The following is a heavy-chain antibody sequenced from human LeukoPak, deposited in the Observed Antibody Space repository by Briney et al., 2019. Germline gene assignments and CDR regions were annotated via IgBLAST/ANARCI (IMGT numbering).Heavy chain of an antibody. CDR2: IYYSGSA. CDR3: ARHAQRWLQNFQFDY. Sequence: SETLSLTCTVSGGSISSFYWNWVRQPPGKELEWRGYIYYSGSANYNPSLKNRVSISVDTSKNQSSLKLSSVTAADTAVYYCARHAQRWLQNFQFDYWGQGTLVTVSS. V-gene: IGHV4-59*08. D-gene: IGHD5-24*01. J-gene: IGHJ4*02. CDR1: GGSISSFY.